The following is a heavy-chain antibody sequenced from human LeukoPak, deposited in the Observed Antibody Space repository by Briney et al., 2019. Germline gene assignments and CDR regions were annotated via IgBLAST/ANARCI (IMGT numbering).Heavy chain of an antibody. Sequence: GGSLRLSCAASGFTFSSYWMTWVRQAPGKGLEWVANIKRDGSEKYYVDSVKGRFTISRDNTKNSLYLQMNSLRAEDTAVYYCARRDSSGWYYFDYWGQGTLVTVCS. CDR1: GFTFSSYW. D-gene: IGHD6-19*01. CDR3: ARRDSSGWYYFDY. CDR2: IKRDGSEK. V-gene: IGHV3-7*01. J-gene: IGHJ4*02.